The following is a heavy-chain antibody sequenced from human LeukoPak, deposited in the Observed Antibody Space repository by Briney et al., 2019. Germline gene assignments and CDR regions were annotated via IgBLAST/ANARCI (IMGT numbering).Heavy chain of an antibody. Sequence: TSETLSLTCTVSGGSISSYYWSWIRQPPGKGLEWIGYIYYSGSTNSNPSLKSRVTISVDTSKNQFSLKLSSVTAADTAVYYCARIDYYDSSGRIDYWGQGTLVTVSS. CDR1: GGSISSYY. CDR3: ARIDYYDSSGRIDY. CDR2: IYYSGST. J-gene: IGHJ4*02. D-gene: IGHD3-22*01. V-gene: IGHV4-59*08.